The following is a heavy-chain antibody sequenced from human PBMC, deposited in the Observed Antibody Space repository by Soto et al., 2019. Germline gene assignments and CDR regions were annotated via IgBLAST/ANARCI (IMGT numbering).Heavy chain of an antibody. Sequence: GASVKVSCKASGYTFTSYAMHWVRQAPGQRLEWMGWINAGNGNTKYSQKFQGRVTITRDTSASTAYMELSSLRSEDTAVYYCAREGVDRIYYYYYGMDVWGQGTTVTVSS. CDR2: INAGNGNT. V-gene: IGHV1-3*01. CDR1: GYTFTSYA. D-gene: IGHD3-10*01. CDR3: AREGVDRIYYYYYGMDV. J-gene: IGHJ6*02.